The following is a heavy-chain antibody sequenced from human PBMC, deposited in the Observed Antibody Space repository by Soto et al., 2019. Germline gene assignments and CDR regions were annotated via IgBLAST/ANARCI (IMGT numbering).Heavy chain of an antibody. CDR1: GGSISSYY. J-gene: IGHJ4*02. Sequence: QVQLQESGPGLVKPSETLSLTCTVSGGSISSYYWSWIRQPPGKGLEWIGYIYYSGSTNYNPSLKSRVTISVDTSKNQFSLKLSAVTAADTAGYYWARGALTTYFDYWGQGTLVTVSS. V-gene: IGHV4-59*01. CDR2: IYYSGST. CDR3: ARGALTTYFDY.